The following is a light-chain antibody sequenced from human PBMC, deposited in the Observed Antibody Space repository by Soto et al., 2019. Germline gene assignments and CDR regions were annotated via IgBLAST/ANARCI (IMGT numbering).Light chain of an antibody. V-gene: IGKV3-20*01. CDR1: QSVRSNY. Sequence: ESVLTQSPDPLTLSPGERATLSCRASQSVRSNYLAWYQQKPGQAPRFLIYDASSRATGIPDRFSGSGPGTDFTLTISRLEPEDFAVYYCQQYGSTPLTFGGGTKV. CDR2: DAS. J-gene: IGKJ4*01. CDR3: QQYGSTPLT.